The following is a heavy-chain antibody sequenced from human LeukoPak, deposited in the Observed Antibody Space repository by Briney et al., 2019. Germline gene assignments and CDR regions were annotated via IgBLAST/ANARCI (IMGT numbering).Heavy chain of an antibody. D-gene: IGHD3-16*01. J-gene: IGHJ3*02. Sequence: SQTLSLTCTVSGGSISSGGYCWSWFRQHPGKGLEWIGYIYYSGSTYYNPSLKSRVTISVDTSKNQFSLKLSSVTAADTAVYYCARAPPYDYVWGSYPSDAFDIWGQGTMVTVSS. CDR1: GGSISSGGYC. V-gene: IGHV4-31*03. CDR2: IYYSGST. CDR3: ARAPPYDYVWGSYPSDAFDI.